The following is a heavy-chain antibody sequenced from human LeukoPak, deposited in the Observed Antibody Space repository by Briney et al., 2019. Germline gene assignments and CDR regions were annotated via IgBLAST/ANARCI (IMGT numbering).Heavy chain of an antibody. CDR1: GGTFSSYA. D-gene: IGHD3-10*01. J-gene: IGHJ4*02. CDR2: INPNSGGT. CDR3: ARAFSSDYHDFDY. V-gene: IGHV1-2*02. Sequence: VKVSCKASGGTFSSYAISWVRQAPGQGLEWMGWINPNSGGTNYAQKFQGRVTMTRDTSISTAYMELSRLRSDDTAVYYCARAFSSDYHDFDYWGQGTLVTVSS.